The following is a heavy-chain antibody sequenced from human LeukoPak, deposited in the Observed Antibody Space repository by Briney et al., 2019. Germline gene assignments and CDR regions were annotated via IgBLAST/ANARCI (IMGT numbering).Heavy chain of an antibody. CDR1: GFTFSTYS. Sequence: PGGSLRLSCAASGFTFSTYSMNWVRQAPGKGLEWVSSISSSSSYIYYADSVKGRFTISRDNAKNSLYLQMKSLRVEDTAVYYCAGEGMGRRAFDIWGQGTRVTVSA. CDR2: ISSSSSYI. V-gene: IGHV3-21*01. CDR3: AGEGMGRRAFDI. J-gene: IGHJ3*02. D-gene: IGHD3-10*01.